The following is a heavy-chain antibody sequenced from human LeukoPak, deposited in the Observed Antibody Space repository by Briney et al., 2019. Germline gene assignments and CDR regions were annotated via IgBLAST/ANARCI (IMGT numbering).Heavy chain of an antibody. J-gene: IGHJ4*02. Sequence: SVKVSCKASGGTFSSYAISWVRQAPGQGLEWMGRIIPIFGIANYAQKFQGRVTITTDESTSTAYMELSSLRSEDTAVYYCARDYGSGYPFDYWGQGTLVTVSS. D-gene: IGHD3-22*01. CDR2: IIPIFGIA. CDR1: GGTFSSYA. V-gene: IGHV1-69*05. CDR3: ARDYGSGYPFDY.